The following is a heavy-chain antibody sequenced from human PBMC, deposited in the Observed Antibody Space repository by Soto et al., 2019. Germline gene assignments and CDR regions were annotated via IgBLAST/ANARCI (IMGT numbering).Heavy chain of an antibody. CDR2: ISYDGSNK. CDR1: GFTFSSYG. J-gene: IGHJ4*02. Sequence: QVQLVESGGGVVQPGRSLRLSCAASGFTFSSYGMHWVRQAPGKGLEWVAVISYDGSNKYYADSVKGRFTISRDNSKNTLYLQMNSLRAEATAVYYCAKDGGKYYYGSGSYLVWGQGTLVTVSS. D-gene: IGHD3-10*01. CDR3: AKDGGKYYYGSGSYLV. V-gene: IGHV3-30*18.